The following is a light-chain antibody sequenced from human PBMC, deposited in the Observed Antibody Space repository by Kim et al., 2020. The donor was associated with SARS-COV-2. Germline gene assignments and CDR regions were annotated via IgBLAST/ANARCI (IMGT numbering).Light chain of an antibody. CDR1: QSVSSSY. CDR3: QQYGSSPRLT. CDR2: GAS. Sequence: SPGERATLSCRASQSVSSSYLAWYQQKPGQAPRLLIYGASSRATAIPDRFSGSGSGTDFTLTISRLEPEDFAVYYCQQYGSSPRLTFGGGTKVEI. J-gene: IGKJ4*01. V-gene: IGKV3-20*01.